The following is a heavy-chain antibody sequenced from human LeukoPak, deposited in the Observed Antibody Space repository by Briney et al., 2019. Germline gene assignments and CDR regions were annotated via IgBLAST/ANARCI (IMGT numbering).Heavy chain of an antibody. CDR3: ARNEYSSSSYYFDY. CDR2: IYHSGST. Sequence: SGTLSLTCAVSGGSISSSNWWSWVRQPPGKGLEWIGEIYHSGSTNYNPSLKSRVTISVDKSKNQFSLKLSSVTAADTAVYYCARNEYSSSSYYFDYWGQGTLVTVSS. D-gene: IGHD6-13*01. CDR1: GGSISSSNW. J-gene: IGHJ4*02. V-gene: IGHV4-4*02.